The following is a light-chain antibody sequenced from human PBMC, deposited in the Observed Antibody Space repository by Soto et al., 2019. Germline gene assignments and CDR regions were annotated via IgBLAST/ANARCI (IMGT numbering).Light chain of an antibody. CDR1: SGSIASNY. J-gene: IGLJ7*01. V-gene: IGLV6-57*03. CDR2: EDN. CDR3: QSYASSKPRAV. Sequence: NFMLTQPHSVSESPGKTVTISCTRSSGSIASNYVQWYQQRPGSAPTTVIYEDNQRPSGVPDRFSGSIDSSSNSASLTISGLKTEDEADYYCQSYASSKPRAVFGGGTQLTVL.